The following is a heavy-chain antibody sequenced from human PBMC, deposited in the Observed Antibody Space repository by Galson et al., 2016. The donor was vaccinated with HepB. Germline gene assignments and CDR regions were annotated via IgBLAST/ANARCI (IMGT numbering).Heavy chain of an antibody. Sequence: TLSLTCSVSGDSINSGGHYWSWIRQHPGKGLEWMGYIYYSGSTSYNPSLRSRITISMDTSKNQFSLALNSVTAADTAVYYCVGTGAHLGGYWGQGTLVTVSS. J-gene: IGHJ4*02. D-gene: IGHD1-1*01. CDR2: IYYSGST. CDR3: VGTGAHLGGY. CDR1: GDSINSGGHY. V-gene: IGHV4-31*03.